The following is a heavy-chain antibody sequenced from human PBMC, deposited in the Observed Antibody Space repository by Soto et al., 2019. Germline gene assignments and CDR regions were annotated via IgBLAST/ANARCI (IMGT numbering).Heavy chain of an antibody. V-gene: IGHV3-74*01. CDR2: TDNDGSFT. Sequence: GWCPGLSCVSSGVTLSTYWMHWVLQTREKGLVWVSHTDNDGSFTTYADSVKGRFTISRDNAKNTPYLQMNSLRAEDTAVYYCVRDDFVLGIDHWGLGTLVTVSS. CDR1: GVTLSTYW. CDR3: VRDDFVLGIDH. J-gene: IGHJ4*02. D-gene: IGHD3-10*02.